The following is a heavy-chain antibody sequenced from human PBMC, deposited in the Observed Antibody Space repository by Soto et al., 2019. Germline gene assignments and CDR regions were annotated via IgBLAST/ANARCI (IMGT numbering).Heavy chain of an antibody. CDR3: AREWVQLWSYYYYGMDV. CDR2: ISSSGSTI. Sequence: GGSLRLSCAASGFTFSSYEMNWVRQAPGKGLEWVSYISSSGSTIYYTDSVKGRFTISRDNAKNSLYLQMNSLRAEDTAVYYCAREWVQLWSYYYYGMDVWGQGTTVTVSS. CDR1: GFTFSSYE. D-gene: IGHD5-18*01. V-gene: IGHV3-48*03. J-gene: IGHJ6*02.